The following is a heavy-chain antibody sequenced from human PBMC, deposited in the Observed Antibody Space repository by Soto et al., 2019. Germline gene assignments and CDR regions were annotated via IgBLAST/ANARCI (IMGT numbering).Heavy chain of an antibody. CDR1: GFTFSSYV. CDR3: ARGDRGGSGSPASYYYSGVDV. J-gene: IGHJ6*02. D-gene: IGHD3-10*01. Sequence: DVQLLESGGHLVQPGGSLRLSCAASGFTFSSYVMSWVRQAPGKGLEWVSSVSAGGDMTYYSDSVKGRFTMSRDNSNNALFLQMNSLRIEDTALYYCARGDRGGSGSPASYYYSGVDVWGQGTTVTVS. V-gene: IGHV3-23*01. CDR2: VSAGGDMT.